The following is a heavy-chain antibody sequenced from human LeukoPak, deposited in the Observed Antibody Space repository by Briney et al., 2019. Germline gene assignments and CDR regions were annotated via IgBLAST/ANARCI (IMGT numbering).Heavy chain of an antibody. J-gene: IGHJ4*02. Sequence: PGGSLRLSCAASGFTFSDYYMSWIRQAPRKGLEWVSYISSSGSTIYYADSVKGRFTISRDNAKNSLYLQMNSLRAEDTAVYYCARVAYSSSFFFDYWGQGTLVTVSS. V-gene: IGHV3-11*04. CDR2: ISSSGSTI. CDR1: GFTFSDYY. CDR3: ARVAYSSSFFFDY. D-gene: IGHD6-6*01.